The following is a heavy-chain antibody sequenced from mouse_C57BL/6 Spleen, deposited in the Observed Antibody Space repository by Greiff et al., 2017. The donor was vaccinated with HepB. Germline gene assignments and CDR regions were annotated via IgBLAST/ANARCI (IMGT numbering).Heavy chain of an antibody. CDR1: GFTFSDYG. J-gene: IGHJ4*01. V-gene: IGHV5-17*01. D-gene: IGHD1-3*01. CDR2: ISSGSSTI. Sequence: EVQVVESGGGLVKPGGSLKLSCAASGFTFSDYGMHWVRQAPEKGLEWVAYISSGSSTIYYADTVKGRFTISRDNAKNTLFLQMTSLRSEDTAMYYCARTRLKNAMDYWGQGTSVTVSS. CDR3: ARTRLKNAMDY.